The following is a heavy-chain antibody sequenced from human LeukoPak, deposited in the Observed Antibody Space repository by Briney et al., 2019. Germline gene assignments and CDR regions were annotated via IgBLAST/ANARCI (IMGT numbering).Heavy chain of an antibody. CDR3: ASGTSGWYFDL. CDR2: IYYSGST. Sequence: SETLSLTCTVSGGSISSYYWSWIRQPPGKGLEWIGYIYYSGSTYYNPSLKSRVTISVDTSKNQFSLKLSSVTAADTAVYYCASGTSGWYFDLWGRGTLVTVSS. D-gene: IGHD1-26*01. J-gene: IGHJ2*01. CDR1: GGSISSYY. V-gene: IGHV4-59*06.